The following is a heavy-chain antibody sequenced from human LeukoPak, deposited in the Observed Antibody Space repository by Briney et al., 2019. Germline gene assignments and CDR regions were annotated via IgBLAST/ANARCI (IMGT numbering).Heavy chain of an antibody. CDR3: TTAYSGYDWAHYYYGMDV. D-gene: IGHD5-12*01. CDR1: GFTFSNAW. CDR2: IKSKTDGGTT. J-gene: IGHJ6*04. V-gene: IGHV3-15*01. Sequence: GGSLRLSCAASGFTFSNAWMSWGRQAPGKGLEWVGRIKSKTDGGTTDYAAPVKGRFTISRDDSKNTLYLQMNSLKTEDTAVYYCTTAYSGYDWAHYYYGMDVWGKGTTVTVSS.